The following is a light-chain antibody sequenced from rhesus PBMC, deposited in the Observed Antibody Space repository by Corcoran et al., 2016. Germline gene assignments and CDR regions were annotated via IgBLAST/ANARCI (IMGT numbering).Light chain of an antibody. J-gene: IGKJ1*01. V-gene: IGKV1-21*01. CDR1: QDSSIW. CDR3: PQHHATPRT. CDR2: KAS. Sequence: DIQMTQSPSSLSASVGDRVTITFRASQDSSIWLAWYQQKPGKAPNTLVHKASTLQSGVPSRFSGSGSGTEFTLTISRLQHEDFATCYCPQHHATPRTFGRGTKVKI.